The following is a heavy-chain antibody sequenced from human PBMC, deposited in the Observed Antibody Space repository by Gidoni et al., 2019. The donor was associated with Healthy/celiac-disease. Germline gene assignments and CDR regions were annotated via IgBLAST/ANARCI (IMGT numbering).Heavy chain of an antibody. CDR2: INHSGST. CDR1: GGSFSGYY. V-gene: IGHV4-34*01. D-gene: IGHD3-22*01. Sequence: QVQLQQWGAGLSKPSETLSLTCAVYGGSFSGYYWSWIRQPPGKGLEWIGEINHSGSTNYNPSLKSRVTISVDTSKNQFSLKLSSVTAADTAVYYCARSITMIVVVPRYWGQGTLVTVSS. CDR3: ARSITMIVVVPRY. J-gene: IGHJ4*02.